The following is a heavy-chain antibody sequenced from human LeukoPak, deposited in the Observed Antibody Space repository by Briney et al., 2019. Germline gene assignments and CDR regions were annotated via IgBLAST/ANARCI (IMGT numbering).Heavy chain of an antibody. CDR3: ARGAGTRDGYNYDY. CDR1: GFTFSNAW. J-gene: IGHJ4*02. Sequence: GGSLRLSCAASGFTFSNAWMSWVRQAPGKGLEWVSVIYSGGSTYYADSVKGRFTISRDNSKNTLYLQMNSLRAEDTAVYYCARGAGTRDGYNYDYWGQGTLVTVSP. V-gene: IGHV3-53*01. CDR2: IYSGGST. D-gene: IGHD5-24*01.